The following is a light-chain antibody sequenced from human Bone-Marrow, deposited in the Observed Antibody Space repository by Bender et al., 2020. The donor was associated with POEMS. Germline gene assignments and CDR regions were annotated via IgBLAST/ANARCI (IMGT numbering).Light chain of an antibody. CDR1: SSDIGAYNY. CDR2: DVR. Sequence: QSALTQPASVSESPGQSITISCSGTSSDIGAYNYVSWFQQHPGKAPKLMIYDVRNRPSGVSFRFSGSKSGNTASLTISGLRPEDEADYYCSSYTTSSTYVFGTGTKVTVL. V-gene: IGLV2-14*01. J-gene: IGLJ1*01. CDR3: SSYTTSSTYV.